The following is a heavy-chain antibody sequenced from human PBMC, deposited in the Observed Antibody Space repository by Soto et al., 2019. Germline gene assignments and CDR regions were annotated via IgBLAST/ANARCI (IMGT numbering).Heavy chain of an antibody. CDR3: VRGPGGTGSHFDY. V-gene: IGHV1-8*01. Sequence: QVQLVQSGAEVKKPGASVKVSCKASGYSFTSYDINWVRQATGQGLEWMGWMNPNSGDTGYVQKFQGRVTMTRDTSLSTAYMELSSLSSEDTAVFVCVRGPGGTGSHFDYWGQGTLVTVSS. CDR2: MNPNSGDT. J-gene: IGHJ4*02. CDR1: GYSFTSYD. D-gene: IGHD3-16*01.